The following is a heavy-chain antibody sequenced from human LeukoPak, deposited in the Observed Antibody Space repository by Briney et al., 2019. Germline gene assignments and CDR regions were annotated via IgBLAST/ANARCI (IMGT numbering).Heavy chain of an antibody. CDR3: ARGMSLGMVNY. Sequence: SETLSLTRAVSDYSISNGYYWGWIRQPPGKGLEWIGNIYHSGSTYYNPSLKSRVTISVDTSKNQFSLKVSSVTAADTAVYYCARGMSLGMVNYWGQGTLVTVSS. CDR1: DYSISNGYY. J-gene: IGHJ4*02. D-gene: IGHD5-18*01. V-gene: IGHV4-38-2*01. CDR2: IYHSGST.